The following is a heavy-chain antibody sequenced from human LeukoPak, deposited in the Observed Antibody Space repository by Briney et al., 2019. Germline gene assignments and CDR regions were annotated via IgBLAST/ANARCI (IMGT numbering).Heavy chain of an antibody. V-gene: IGHV3-23*01. CDR3: AKALPAAIRGFDY. CDR2: ISGSSGST. CDR1: GFTFSSYA. D-gene: IGHD2-2*01. J-gene: IGHJ4*02. Sequence: PGGSLRLSCAASGFTFSSYAMSWVRQAPGKGLEWVSAISGSSGSTYYADSVKGWFTISRDNSKNTLYLQMNSLRAEDTAVYYCAKALPAAIRGFDYWGQGTLVTVPS.